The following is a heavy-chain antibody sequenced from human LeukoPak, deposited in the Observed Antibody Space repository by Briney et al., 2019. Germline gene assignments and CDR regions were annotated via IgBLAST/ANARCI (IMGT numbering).Heavy chain of an antibody. J-gene: IGHJ5*02. CDR2: ISAYNGNT. CDR3: ARDIAVAGTIWFDP. V-gene: IGHV1-18*04. Sequence: ASVKVSCKASGYTFTSYGISWVRQAPGQGLEWMGWISAYNGNTNYAQKLQGRVTMTTVTSTSTAYMELRSLRSDDTAVYYCARDIAVAGTIWFDPWGQGTLVTVSS. CDR1: GYTFTSYG. D-gene: IGHD6-19*01.